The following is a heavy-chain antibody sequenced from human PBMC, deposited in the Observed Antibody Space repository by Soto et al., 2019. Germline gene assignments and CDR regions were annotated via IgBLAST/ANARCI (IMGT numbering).Heavy chain of an antibody. J-gene: IGHJ4*02. CDR2: IHYSGRT. CDR1: GGSISSGGYS. D-gene: IGHD3-22*01. CDR3: TTGLDSNGSTRFACDY. Sequence: QVQLQESGPGLVKPSQTLSLTCTVSGGSISSGGYSWSWIRQHPVKGLDWIGYIHYSGRTYYNPSLKSRVRIYVDTYKTPVVLTLSSGTASDKAVYYCTTGLDSNGSTRFACDYSSRGTLVTVSS. V-gene: IGHV4-31*03.